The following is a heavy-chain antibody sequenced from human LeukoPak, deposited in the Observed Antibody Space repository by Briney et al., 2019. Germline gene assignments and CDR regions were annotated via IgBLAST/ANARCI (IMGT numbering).Heavy chain of an antibody. D-gene: IGHD2-2*01. Sequence: SVKVSCKASGGTFSSYAISWVRQAPGQGLEWMGGIIPIFGTANYAQKFQGRVTITTDESTSTAYMELSSLRSDDTAVYYCARGAGYCSSTSCPFDYWGQGTLVTVSS. CDR2: IIPIFGTA. J-gene: IGHJ4*02. V-gene: IGHV1-69*05. CDR3: ARGAGYCSSTSCPFDY. CDR1: GGTFSSYA.